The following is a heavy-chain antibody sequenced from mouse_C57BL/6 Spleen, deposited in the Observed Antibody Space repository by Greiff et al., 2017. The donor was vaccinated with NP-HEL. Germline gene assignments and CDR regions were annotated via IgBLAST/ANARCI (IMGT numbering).Heavy chain of an antibody. D-gene: IGHD2-2*01. CDR3: ETWLRRVGVAY. CDR2: INPSNGGT. CDR1: GYSFTGYY. V-gene: IGHV1-42*01. J-gene: IGHJ3*01. Sequence: VQLQQSGPELVKPGASVKISCKASGYSFTGYYMNWVKQSPEKSLEWIGEINPSNGGTTYNQKFKAKVTLTVDKSSSTAYMQLKGLTSEDSAVYSCETWLRRVGVAYWGQGTLVTVSA.